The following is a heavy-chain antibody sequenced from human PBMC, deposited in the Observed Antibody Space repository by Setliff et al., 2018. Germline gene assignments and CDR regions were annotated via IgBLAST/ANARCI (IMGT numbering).Heavy chain of an antibody. CDR3: MRLVRFCSRTVCQRTSGDEA. D-gene: IGHD3-3*01. CDR1: GYTFRQSI. J-gene: IGHJ5*01. Sequence: ASVKVSCTASGYTFRQSIVSWVRQAPGQGLEWLGWIGVYSGNTYSAQRFQGRVSLTTDESTNTDYLELRGLRSDDTAVYYCMRLVRFCSRTVCQRTSGDEAWGQGTLVTVSS. CDR2: IGVYSGNT. V-gene: IGHV1-18*01.